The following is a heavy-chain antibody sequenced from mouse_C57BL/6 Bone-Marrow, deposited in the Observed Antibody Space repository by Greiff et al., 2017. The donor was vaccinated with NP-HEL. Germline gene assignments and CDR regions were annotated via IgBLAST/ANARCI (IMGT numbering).Heavy chain of an antibody. CDR2: INPNNGGT. CDR3: ARKSDDGYYDNSMDY. Sequence: VQLQQSGPELVKPGASVKIPCKASGYTFTDYNMDWVKQSHGKSLEWIGDINPNNGGTIYNQKFKGKATLTVDKYASTAYMELRSLTYEDTAVYYCARKSDDGYYDNSMDYWGQGTSVTVSS. V-gene: IGHV1-18*01. J-gene: IGHJ4*01. D-gene: IGHD2-3*01. CDR1: GYTFTDYN.